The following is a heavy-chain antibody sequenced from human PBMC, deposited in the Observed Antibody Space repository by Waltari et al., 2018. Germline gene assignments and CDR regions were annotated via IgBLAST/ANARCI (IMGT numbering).Heavy chain of an antibody. D-gene: IGHD4-17*01. V-gene: IGHV1-2*02. Sequence: QVQLVQSGAEVKKPGASVKVSCKASGYTFTGYYMPWVRQAPGQGLEWMGWINPNSGGTNYAQKFQGRVTMTRDTSISTAYMELSRLRSDDTAVYYCATPRELYGDYYYGMDVWGQGTTVTVSS. CDR3: ATPRELYGDYYYGMDV. J-gene: IGHJ6*02. CDR1: GYTFTGYY. CDR2: INPNSGGT.